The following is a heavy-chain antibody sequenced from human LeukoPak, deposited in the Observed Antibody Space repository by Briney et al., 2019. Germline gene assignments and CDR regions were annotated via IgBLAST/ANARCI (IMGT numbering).Heavy chain of an antibody. Sequence: ASVKVSCKASGGTFSSYAISWVRQAPGQGLEWMGGIIPIFGTANYAQKLQGRVTMTTDTSTSTAYMELRSLRSDDTAVYYCARVGSLGGDAFDIWGQGTMVTVSS. CDR1: GGTFSSYA. D-gene: IGHD1-26*01. J-gene: IGHJ3*02. CDR2: IIPIFGTA. V-gene: IGHV1-69*05. CDR3: ARVGSLGGDAFDI.